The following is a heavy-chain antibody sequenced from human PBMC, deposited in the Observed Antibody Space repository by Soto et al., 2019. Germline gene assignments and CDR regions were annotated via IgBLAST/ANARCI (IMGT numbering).Heavy chain of an antibody. V-gene: IGHV3-33*01. CDR3: ARETKYGDYTPPDY. CDR1: GFTFSSYG. CDR2: IWYDGSNK. J-gene: IGHJ4*02. Sequence: GGSLRLSCAASGFTFSSYGMHWVRQAPGKGLEWVAVIWYDGSNKYYADSVKGRFTISRDNSKNTLYLQMNSLRAEDTAVYYCARETKYGDYTPPDYWGQGTLVTVSS. D-gene: IGHD4-17*01.